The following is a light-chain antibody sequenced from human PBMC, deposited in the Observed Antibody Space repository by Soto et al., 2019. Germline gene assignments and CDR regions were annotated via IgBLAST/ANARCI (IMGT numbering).Light chain of an antibody. CDR2: LVF. J-gene: IGKJ4*01. CDR1: QSLLHSNGNTY. Sequence: IVMTQSPLSLPVTPGEPASISCRSSQSLLHSNGNTYLDWYVQKPGQSPQLLISLVFNRASGVPDRFHGSGSGTDFTLKISRVEAEDVGVYYCMQGLQTLTFGGGTKVEIK. CDR3: MQGLQTLT. V-gene: IGKV2-28*01.